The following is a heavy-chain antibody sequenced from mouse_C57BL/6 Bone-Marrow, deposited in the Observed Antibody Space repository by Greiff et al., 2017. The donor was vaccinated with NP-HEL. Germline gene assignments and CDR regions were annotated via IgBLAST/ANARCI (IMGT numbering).Heavy chain of an antibody. D-gene: IGHD2-4*01. J-gene: IGHJ3*01. CDR3: ASGDYEGFAY. CDR1: GFSLTSYG. Sequence: QVQLKESGPGLVAPSQSLSITCTVSGFSLTSYGVDWVRQSPGKGLEWLGVIWGVGSTNYNSALKSRLSISKDNSKGQVFLKMNSLQTDDTAMYYCASGDYEGFAYWGQGTLVTVSA. V-gene: IGHV2-6*01. CDR2: IWGVGST.